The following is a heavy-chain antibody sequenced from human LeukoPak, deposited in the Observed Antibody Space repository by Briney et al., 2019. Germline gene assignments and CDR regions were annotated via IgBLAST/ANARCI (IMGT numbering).Heavy chain of an antibody. CDR2: IYYSGST. V-gene: IGHV4-59*12. D-gene: IGHD2-15*01. Sequence: SETLSLTCTVSGGSISSYYWSWIRQPPGKGLEWIGYIYYSGSTNYNPSLKSRVTISVDTSKNQFSLKLSSVTAADTAVYYCARGGGVVVAARPEYFQHWGQGTLVTVSS. CDR3: ARGGGVVVAARPEYFQH. J-gene: IGHJ1*01. CDR1: GGSISSYY.